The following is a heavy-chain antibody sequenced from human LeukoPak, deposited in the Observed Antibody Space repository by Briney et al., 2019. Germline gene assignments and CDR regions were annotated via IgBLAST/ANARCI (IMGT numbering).Heavy chain of an antibody. V-gene: IGHV4-59*01. J-gene: IGHJ4*02. CDR2: IYYSGST. CDR3: ARDRRVMVRGVIILFDY. D-gene: IGHD3-10*01. CDR1: GGSISSYY. Sequence: SETLSLTCTVSGGSISSYYWSWIRQPPGKGLEWIGYIYYSGSTNYNPSLKSRVTISVDTSKNQFSLKLSSVTAADTAVYYCARDRRVMVRGVIILFDYWGQGTLVTVSS.